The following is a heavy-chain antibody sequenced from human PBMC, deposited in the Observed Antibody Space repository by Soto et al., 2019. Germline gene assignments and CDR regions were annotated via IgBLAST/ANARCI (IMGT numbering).Heavy chain of an antibody. CDR1: GGTFSSYA. CDR3: ARGPYCSSTSCYAGWFDP. CDR2: IIPIFGTA. V-gene: IGHV1-69*01. J-gene: IGHJ5*02. Sequence: QVQLVQSGAEVKKPGSSVKVSCKASGGTFSSYAISWVRQAPGQGLEWMGGIIPIFGTANYAQKFQGRVTITADESTSTAYMELSSLRSEDTAVYYCARGPYCSSTSCYAGWFDPWGQGNLVTVSS. D-gene: IGHD2-2*01.